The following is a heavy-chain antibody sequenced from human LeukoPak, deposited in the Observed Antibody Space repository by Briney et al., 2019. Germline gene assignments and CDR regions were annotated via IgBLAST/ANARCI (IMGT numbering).Heavy chain of an antibody. V-gene: IGHV3-9*01. D-gene: IGHD2-8*02. CDR3: ARAWSRVDPFDM. CDR2: ISWNSGSI. J-gene: IGHJ3*02. CDR1: GFTFDDYA. Sequence: PGGSLRLSCAASGFTFDDYAMHWVRQAPGKGLEWVSGISWNSGSIGYADSVKGRFTISRDNAKNSLYLEMNSLRAEDTAVYYCARAWSRVDPFDMWGQGTMVTVSS.